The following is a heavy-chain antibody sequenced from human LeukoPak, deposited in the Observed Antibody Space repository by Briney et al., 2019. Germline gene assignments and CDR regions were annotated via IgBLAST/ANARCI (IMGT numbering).Heavy chain of an antibody. D-gene: IGHD3-22*01. CDR3: ARDRGYYYDSSGRYAFDI. Sequence: PSETLSLTCTVSGGSISSYYWSWIRQPPGKGLEWIGYIYYSGSTNYNPSLKSRVTISVDTSKNQFSLKLSSVTAADTAVYYCARDRGYYYDSSGRYAFDIWGQGTMVTVSS. CDR1: GGSISSYY. J-gene: IGHJ3*02. V-gene: IGHV4-59*01. CDR2: IYYSGST.